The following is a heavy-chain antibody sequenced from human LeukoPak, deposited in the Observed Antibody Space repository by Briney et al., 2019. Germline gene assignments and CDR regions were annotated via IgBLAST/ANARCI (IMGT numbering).Heavy chain of an antibody. CDR1: GFTFSDYY. V-gene: IGHV3-11*01. Sequence: AGGSLRLSCAASGFTFSDYYMSWIRQAPGKGLEWVSYISSSGSTIYYADSVKGRFTISRDNAKNSLYLQMNSLRAEDTAVYYCARDIFVRGIQLWAPLDYWGQGTLVTVSS. CDR3: ARDIFVRGIQLWAPLDY. J-gene: IGHJ4*02. D-gene: IGHD5-18*01. CDR2: ISSSGSTI.